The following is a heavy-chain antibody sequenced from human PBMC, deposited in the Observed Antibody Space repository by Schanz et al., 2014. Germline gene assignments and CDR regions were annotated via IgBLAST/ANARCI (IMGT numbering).Heavy chain of an antibody. J-gene: IGHJ4*02. V-gene: IGHV1-18*04. Sequence: QVHLVQSGAEVKRPGASVKVSCTASGFNFNNYDINWVRQATGQGLEWMGWISVYNGNTKYPQKLQGRVTMTTDTSTSTAYMELRSLRSDDTAVYYCARDAADFYDILTEEDYWGQGTLVTVSS. CDR3: ARDAADFYDILTEEDY. CDR2: ISVYNGNT. CDR1: GFNFNNYD. D-gene: IGHD3-9*01.